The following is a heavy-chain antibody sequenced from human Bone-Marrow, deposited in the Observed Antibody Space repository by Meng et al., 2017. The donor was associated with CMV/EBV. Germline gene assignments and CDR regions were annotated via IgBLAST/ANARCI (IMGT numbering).Heavy chain of an antibody. Sequence: GGSLRLSCAASGFTFSSYEMNWVRQAPGKGLEWISYIGTSGYTIYYADSVQGRFTMSRDNAKNSVYLQMDSLGVEDTAVYYCARDLTLWGSSNKGRIRAGMDVWGQGTTVTVSS. D-gene: IGHD6-13*01. CDR2: IGTSGYTI. CDR1: GFTFSSYE. V-gene: IGHV3-48*03. CDR3: ARDLTLWGSSNKGRIRAGMDV. J-gene: IGHJ6*01.